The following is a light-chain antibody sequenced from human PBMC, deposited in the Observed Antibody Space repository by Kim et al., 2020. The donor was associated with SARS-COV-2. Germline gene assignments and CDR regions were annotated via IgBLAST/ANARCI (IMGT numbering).Light chain of an antibody. CDR2: PAS. Sequence: DIQMTQSPSSLSASVGDRVTITCRASQGINNYLAWYQQKPGKVPKLLIYPASTLQSGVPSRFGGSGSGTDFTLTINSLQPEDVATYYGQQTSRAPRTFGQGTKVDIK. J-gene: IGKJ1*01. CDR1: QGINNY. CDR3: QQTSRAPRT. V-gene: IGKV1-27*01.